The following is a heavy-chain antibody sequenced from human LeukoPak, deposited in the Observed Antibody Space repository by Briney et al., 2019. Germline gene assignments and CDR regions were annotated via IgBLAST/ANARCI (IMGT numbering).Heavy chain of an antibody. J-gene: IGHJ3*02. CDR2: FDPEDGET. CDR1: GYTLTELS. V-gene: IGHV1-24*01. D-gene: IGHD2-8*02. CDR3: AALVRRDGAFDI. Sequence: ASVKVSCTVSGYTLTELSMHWVRQAPGKGLEWMGGFDPEDGETIYAQKFQGRVTMTEDTSTDTAYMELSSLRSEDTAVYYCAALVRRDGAFDIWGQGTMVTVSS.